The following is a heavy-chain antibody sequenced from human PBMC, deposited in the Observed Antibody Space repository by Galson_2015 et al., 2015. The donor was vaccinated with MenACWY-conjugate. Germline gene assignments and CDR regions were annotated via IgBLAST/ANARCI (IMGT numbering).Heavy chain of an antibody. CDR2: IGVGGDT. CDR3: AREVSDAYSSGWDLDY. Sequence: SLRLSCAASAFTFSYYDMHWVRQATGQGLEWVSAIGVGGDTYYLDSVKGRFTISRENAKNSLYLQMNSVRAEDTSVYYCAREVSDAYSSGWDLDYWGQATLVTVSS. J-gene: IGHJ4*02. V-gene: IGHV3-13*01. D-gene: IGHD6-19*01. CDR1: AFTFSYYD.